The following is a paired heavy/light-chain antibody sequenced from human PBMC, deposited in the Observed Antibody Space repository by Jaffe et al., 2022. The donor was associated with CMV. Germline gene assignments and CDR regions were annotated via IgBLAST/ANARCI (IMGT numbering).Heavy chain of an antibody. CDR2: IYYTGNT. CDR3: ATHYYYNSSDNFEY. CDR1: GGSVSSSSYY. V-gene: IGHV4-61*01. Sequence: QVQLQESGPGLVKPSETLSLTCIVSGGSVSSSSYYWNWIRQPPGKGLEWIGYIYYTGNTNYNPSLKSRVTFSVDRSKNQFSLRLSSVTAADTAFYYCATHYYYNSSDNFEYWGQGALVTVSS. D-gene: IGHD3-22*01. J-gene: IGHJ4*02.
Light chain of an antibody. CDR1: ESLAYSDGDTY. V-gene: IGKV2-30*01. CDR3: MQDSQWPRT. Sequence: DVVMTQSPLSLPVTLGQPASISCRSSESLAYSDGDTYLNWYQQRPGQSPRRLIYKVSIRDSGVPDRFSGSGSGTDFTLRISRVEAEDVGVYYCMQDSQWPRTFGQGTKVEIK. J-gene: IGKJ1*01. CDR2: KVS.